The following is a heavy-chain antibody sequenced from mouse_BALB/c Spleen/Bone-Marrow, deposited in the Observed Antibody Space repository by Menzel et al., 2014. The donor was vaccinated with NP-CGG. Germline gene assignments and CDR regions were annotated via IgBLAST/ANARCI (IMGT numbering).Heavy chain of an antibody. J-gene: IGHJ3*01. CDR3: ARSPGEVNY. V-gene: IGHV14-3*02. Sequence: VQLKQSGAELVKPGASVKLSCTVSGFNIKDAYMHWVKQRPAQGLEWIGRIAPANGNTEYDPKFLDKATITADTSSNTAYLQLSSLTSEDTAVYYCARSPGEVNYWGQGSLVTVSA. CDR1: GFNIKDAY. CDR2: IAPANGNT. D-gene: IGHD1-3*01.